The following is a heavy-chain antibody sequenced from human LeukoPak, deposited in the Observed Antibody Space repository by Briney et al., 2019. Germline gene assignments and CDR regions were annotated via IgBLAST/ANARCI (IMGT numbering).Heavy chain of an antibody. V-gene: IGHV3-7*01. D-gene: IGHD5-18*01. CDR3: ASPSGYSYGYVLNY. CDR2: IKQDGSEK. J-gene: IGHJ4*02. Sequence: GGSLRLSCAASGFTFSSYWMTWVRQAPGKGLEWVANIKQDGSEKYYVDSVKGRFTISRDNAKNSLYLQMNSLRAEDTAVYYCASPSGYSYGYVLNYWGQGTLVTVSS. CDR1: GFTFSSYW.